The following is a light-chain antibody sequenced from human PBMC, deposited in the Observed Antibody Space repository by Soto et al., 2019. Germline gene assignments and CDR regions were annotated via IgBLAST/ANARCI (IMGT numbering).Light chain of an antibody. CDR3: QQYNNWYS. CDR1: QSVRND. J-gene: IGKJ2*03. Sequence: EIVMTQSPATLSVSPGERATISCRASQSVRNDLAWYQQKPGKAPRVLVYGASTTATGVPARFSGSGSGTEVTPTISSLQSEDFAAYDYQQYNNWYSFGPGTKLEIK. CDR2: GAS. V-gene: IGKV3-15*01.